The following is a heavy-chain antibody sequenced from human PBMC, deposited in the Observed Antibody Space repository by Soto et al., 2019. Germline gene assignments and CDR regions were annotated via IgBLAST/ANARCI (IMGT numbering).Heavy chain of an antibody. CDR3: ASHSQGTSFSKYCCYGMDV. CDR2: LDPEYGET. CDR1: GXXXTXLX. V-gene: IGHV1-24*01. Sequence: ASSVRVSXXVXGXXXTXLXXHWVRQASXKGLEWMGGLDPEYGETIYAQKCQGRVTMTEDTSTDTGYMEASSLRSEDTAVYYCASHSQGTSFSKYCCYGMDVWG. J-gene: IGHJ6*02. D-gene: IGHD6-6*01.